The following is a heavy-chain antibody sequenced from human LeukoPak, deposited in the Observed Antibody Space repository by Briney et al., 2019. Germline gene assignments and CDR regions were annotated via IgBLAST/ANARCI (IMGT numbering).Heavy chain of an antibody. CDR2: VNGNGVST. V-gene: IGHV3-23*01. J-gene: IGHJ6*02. D-gene: IGHD2-21*02. CDR3: AKRQHIVVVTAPDYYYGMDV. Sequence: GGSLRLSCAASGFTFSSYAMNWVRQAPGMGLDWVSTVNGNGVSTYYADSVKGRFTISRDNSKNTLYLQMNSLRAEDTAVYYCAKRQHIVVVTAPDYYYGMDVWGQGTTVTVSS. CDR1: GFTFSSYA.